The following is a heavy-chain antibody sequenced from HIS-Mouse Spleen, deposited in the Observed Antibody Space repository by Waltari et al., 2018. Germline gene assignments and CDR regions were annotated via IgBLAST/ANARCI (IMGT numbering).Heavy chain of an antibody. J-gene: IGHJ6*02. V-gene: IGHV1-8*01. CDR2: MNPNSGNT. D-gene: IGHD3-10*01. Sequence: QVQLVQSGAEVKKPGASVKVSCKASGYTFTSYDINWVRQATGPGLEWMGWMNPNSGNTGYAQKCQGRVTMTRNTSISTAYMELSSLRSEDTAVYYCARTGGGRMVRGVIGYYYGMDVWGQGTTVTVSS. CDR1: GYTFTSYD. CDR3: ARTGGGRMVRGVIGYYYGMDV.